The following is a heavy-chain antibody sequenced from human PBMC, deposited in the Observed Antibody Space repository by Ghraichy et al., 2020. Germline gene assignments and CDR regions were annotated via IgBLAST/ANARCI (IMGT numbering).Heavy chain of an antibody. CDR1: GGSISSSDHS. CDR3: ARVDCGGDCGHYYYYYYGMDV. J-gene: IGHJ6*02. D-gene: IGHD2-21*02. CDR2: IYHSGST. V-gene: IGHV4-30-2*01. Sequence: SQTLSLTCAVSGGSISSSDHSWSWIRQPPGKGLEWIANIYHSGSTYYNPSLESRVSISVDRSKNQFSLKLSSVTAADTAVYYCARVDCGGDCGHYYYYYYGMDVWGQGTTVTVSS.